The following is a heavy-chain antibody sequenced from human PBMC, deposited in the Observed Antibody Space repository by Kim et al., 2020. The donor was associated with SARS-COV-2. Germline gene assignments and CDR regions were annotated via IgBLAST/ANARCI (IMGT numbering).Heavy chain of an antibody. J-gene: IGHJ6*03. D-gene: IGHD4-17*01. CDR3: ARQTTVTSYYYYYYYMDV. V-gene: IGHV4-39*01. Sequence: KSRVTISVDTSKNQFSLKLSSVTAADTAVYYCARQTTVTSYYYYYYYMDVWGKGTTVTVSS.